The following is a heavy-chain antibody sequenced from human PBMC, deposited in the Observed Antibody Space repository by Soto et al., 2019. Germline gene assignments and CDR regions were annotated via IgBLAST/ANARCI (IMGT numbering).Heavy chain of an antibody. Sequence: GGSLRLSCAASGFTFSSYWMSWVRQAPGKGLEWVANIKQDGSEKYYVDSVKGRFTISRDNAKNSLYLQMNSLRAEDTAVYYCARSTNWGSLYTHQYYFDYWGQGTLVTVSS. CDR3: ARSTNWGSLYTHQYYFDY. D-gene: IGHD7-27*01. CDR2: IKQDGSEK. J-gene: IGHJ4*02. V-gene: IGHV3-7*03. CDR1: GFTFSSYW.